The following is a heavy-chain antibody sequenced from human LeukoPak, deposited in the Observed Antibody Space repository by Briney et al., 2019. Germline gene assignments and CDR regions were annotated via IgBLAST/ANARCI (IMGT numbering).Heavy chain of an antibody. CDR3: ANDIRNVHYDMDV. J-gene: IGHJ6*03. CDR1: GGSFDSKY. D-gene: IGHD1-1*01. Sequence: SETLSLTCSVSGGSFDSKYWSWIRQPPGKGLEWIGYIYTSGSTNFNPSLRSRVAMSIDTSKNQFSLKVYSVTAADTAVYYCANDIRNVHYDMDVWGKGTTVIVSS. V-gene: IGHV4-4*09. CDR2: IYTSGST.